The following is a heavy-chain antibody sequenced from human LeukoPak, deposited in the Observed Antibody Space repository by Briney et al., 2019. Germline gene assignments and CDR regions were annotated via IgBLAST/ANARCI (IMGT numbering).Heavy chain of an antibody. D-gene: IGHD1-26*01. J-gene: IGHJ4*02. CDR3: ASSTTYYFDY. Sequence: SETLSLTCTVSGDSISSYYWSWIRQPPGKGLEWIGYIYYSGSTNYNPSLKSRVTISVDTSKNQFSLKLSSVTAADTAVYYCASSTTYYFDYWGQGTLVTVSS. CDR1: GDSISSYY. V-gene: IGHV4-59*01. CDR2: IYYSGST.